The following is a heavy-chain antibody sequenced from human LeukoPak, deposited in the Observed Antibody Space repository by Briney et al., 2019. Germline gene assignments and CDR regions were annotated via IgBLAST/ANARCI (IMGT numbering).Heavy chain of an antibody. CDR1: GFTFSSYW. J-gene: IGHJ4*02. CDR3: ARESSGHDL. V-gene: IGHV3-7*01. CDR2: INPDGSEK. D-gene: IGHD6-19*01. Sequence: PGGSLRLSCAASGFTFSSYWMSWVRQAPGKGLEWVANINPDGSEKYYADSVKGRFTISRNNHKNSPYLQINRPRAEDTAVYYCARESSGHDLWGQGTLVTVSS.